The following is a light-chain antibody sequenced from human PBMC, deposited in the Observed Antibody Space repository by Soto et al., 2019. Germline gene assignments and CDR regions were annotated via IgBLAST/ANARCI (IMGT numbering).Light chain of an antibody. V-gene: IGKV3-15*01. CDR1: QSVRSN. CDR2: GAS. CDR3: QQYIHWPPLT. Sequence: EIVLTQSPATLSVSPGERATLSCRASQSVRSNLAWYQQKPGLGPRLLIFGASTRATDIPAKFSGSGSGTEFTLTISSLQSEDCAVYYCQQYIHWPPLTFGGGTKVEIK. J-gene: IGKJ4*01.